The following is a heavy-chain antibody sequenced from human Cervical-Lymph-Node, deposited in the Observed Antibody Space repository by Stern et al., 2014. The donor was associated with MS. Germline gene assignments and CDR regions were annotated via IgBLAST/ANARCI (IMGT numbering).Heavy chain of an antibody. D-gene: IGHD3-22*01. Sequence: VQLVESGGGLVKPGGSLRLSCAASGFTFSSYSITWVRQAPGKGLEWVSSISTSSSYLYYADSLNGRFTISRDNAKNSLYLQMNSLRAEDTAVYYCARDQGGKYYDSSGYYSDAFDIWGQGTMVTVSS. CDR1: GFTFSSYS. CDR2: ISTSSSYL. J-gene: IGHJ3*02. CDR3: ARDQGGKYYDSSGYYSDAFDI. V-gene: IGHV3-21*01.